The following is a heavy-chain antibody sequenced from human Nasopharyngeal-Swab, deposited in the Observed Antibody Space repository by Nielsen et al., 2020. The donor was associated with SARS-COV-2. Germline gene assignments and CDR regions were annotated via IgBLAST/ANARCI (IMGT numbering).Heavy chain of an antibody. J-gene: IGHJ3*01. CDR1: GFTFSSYA. Sequence: GEPLKISCAASGFTFSSYAMHWVRQAPGKGLEWVAVISYDGSNKYYADSVKGRFTISRDNSKNTLYLQMNSLRAEDTAVYYCAREGLGVTIFGVVQSRAFDVWGQGTMVTVSS. V-gene: IGHV3-30-3*01. CDR3: AREGLGVTIFGVVQSRAFDV. CDR2: ISYDGSNK. D-gene: IGHD3-3*01.